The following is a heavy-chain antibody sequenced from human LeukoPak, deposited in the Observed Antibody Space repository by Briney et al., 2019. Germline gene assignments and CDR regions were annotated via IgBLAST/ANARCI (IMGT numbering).Heavy chain of an antibody. Sequence: SGGSLRLSCAASGFTFSSYSMNWVRQAPGKGLEWVSSISSTGTYIYYADSMKGRFTISRDNSKNTLYLQMNSLRDEDTAVYFCARATTTRTRFDYWGQGTLVTVSS. CDR3: ARATTTRTRFDY. V-gene: IGHV3-21*04. D-gene: IGHD4-17*01. CDR1: GFTFSSYS. CDR2: ISSTGTYI. J-gene: IGHJ4*02.